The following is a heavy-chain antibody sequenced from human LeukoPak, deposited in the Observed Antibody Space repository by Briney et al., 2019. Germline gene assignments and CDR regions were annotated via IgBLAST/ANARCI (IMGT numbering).Heavy chain of an antibody. D-gene: IGHD3-3*01. V-gene: IGHV4-39*07. J-gene: IGHJ5*02. Sequence: SETLSLTCTVSVGSISSSSYYWGWIRQPPGKGLEWIGSIYYSGSTYYNLSLKSGVTISVDTSKNQFSLKLSSVTAADTAVYYCAREALALWSGFANWFDPWGQGTLVTVSS. CDR3: AREALALWSGFANWFDP. CDR2: IYYSGST. CDR1: VGSISSSSYY.